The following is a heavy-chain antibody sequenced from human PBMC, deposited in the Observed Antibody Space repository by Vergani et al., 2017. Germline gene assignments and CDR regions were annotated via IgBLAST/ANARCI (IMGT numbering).Heavy chain of an antibody. CDR1: GGSISSGSYY. CDR3: ARDNGSGSYYHRYYYYGMDV. J-gene: IGHJ6*02. D-gene: IGHD3-10*01. CDR2: IYTSGST. Sequence: QVQLQESGPGLVKPSQTLSLTCTVSGGSISSGSYYWSWIRQPAGKGLEWIGRIYTSGSTNYNPSRKSRVTLQVDTYKNQFSLKLSSVTAAATAVYYCARDNGSGSYYHRYYYYGMDVWGQGTTVTVSS. V-gene: IGHV4-61*02.